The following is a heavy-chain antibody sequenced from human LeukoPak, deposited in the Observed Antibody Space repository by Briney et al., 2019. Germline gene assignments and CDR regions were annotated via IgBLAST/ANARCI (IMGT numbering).Heavy chain of an antibody. Sequence: GGSLRLSCAASGFTFSSYWMSWVRQAPGKGLEWVANIKQDGSEKYYVASVKGRLTISRDNAKNSLYLQMNSLRAEDTAVYYCARAGGTYYGIAFDIWGQGTMVTVSS. V-gene: IGHV3-7*01. CDR3: ARAGGTYYGIAFDI. J-gene: IGHJ3*02. CDR2: IKQDGSEK. CDR1: GFTFSSYW. D-gene: IGHD1-26*01.